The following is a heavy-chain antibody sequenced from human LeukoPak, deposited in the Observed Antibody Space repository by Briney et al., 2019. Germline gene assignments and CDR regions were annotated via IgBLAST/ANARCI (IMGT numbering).Heavy chain of an antibody. CDR3: ARRDYYYYYMDV. Sequence: PSETLSLTCAVYGGSFSGYYWSWIRQPPGKGLEWIGYIYTSGSTNYNPSLKSRVTISVDTSKNQFSLKLSSVTAADTAVYYCARRDYYYYYMDVWGKGTTVTVSS. CDR2: IYTSGST. J-gene: IGHJ6*03. V-gene: IGHV4-4*09. CDR1: GGSFSGYY.